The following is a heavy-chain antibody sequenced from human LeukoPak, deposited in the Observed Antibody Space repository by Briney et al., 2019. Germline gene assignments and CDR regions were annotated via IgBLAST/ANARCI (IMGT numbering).Heavy chain of an antibody. CDR3: ARRRQYDSSLFWNFDL. V-gene: IGHV4-34*01. CDR1: GGSFIGYY. Sequence: SETLSLTCAVYGGSFIGYYWSWIRQSPGKGLEWIGEINHSGSTNYNPSLKSRVTISVDTSKNQFSLKLSSVTAADTAVYYCARRRQYDSSLFWNFDLWGRGTLVTVSS. J-gene: IGHJ2*01. CDR2: INHSGST. D-gene: IGHD6-6*01.